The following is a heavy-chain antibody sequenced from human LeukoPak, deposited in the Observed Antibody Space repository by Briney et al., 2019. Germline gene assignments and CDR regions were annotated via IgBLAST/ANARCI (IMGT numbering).Heavy chain of an antibody. CDR3: AREFRVTAMVKGFDY. D-gene: IGHD5-18*01. Sequence: SVKVSCKASGGTFSSYAIIWVRQAPGQGLEWMGGIIPIFGTANYAQKFQGRVTITTDESTSTAYMELSSLRSEDTAVYYCAREFRVTAMVKGFDYWGQGTLVTVSS. CDR2: IIPIFGTA. J-gene: IGHJ4*02. CDR1: GGTFSSYA. V-gene: IGHV1-69*05.